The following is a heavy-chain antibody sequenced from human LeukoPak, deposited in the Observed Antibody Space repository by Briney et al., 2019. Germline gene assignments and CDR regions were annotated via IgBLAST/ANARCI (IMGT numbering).Heavy chain of an antibody. D-gene: IGHD2-8*01. CDR2: INHSGSA. Sequence: PSETLSLTRAVYGGSFSGYYWSCIRQPPGKGLEWIGEINHSGSANYNPSLKSRVTISVDTSKNQFSLKLSSVTAADTAVYYCARGLERYCTNGVCYTGWFDPWGQGTLVTVSS. V-gene: IGHV4-34*01. J-gene: IGHJ5*02. CDR1: GGSFSGYY. CDR3: ARGLERYCTNGVCYTGWFDP.